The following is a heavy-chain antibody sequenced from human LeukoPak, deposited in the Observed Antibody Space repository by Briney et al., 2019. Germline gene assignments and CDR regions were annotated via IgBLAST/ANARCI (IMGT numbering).Heavy chain of an antibody. J-gene: IGHJ4*02. CDR2: IGGGGTST. CDR3: AKSPLGYCSGGSCYLYFDY. Sequence: PGGSLRLSCAASGFTFSSYAMRWVRQAPGKGLEWVSTIGGGGTSTYYADSVKGRFTVSRDNSKNTLYLQMNSLRAEDTATYYCAKSPLGYCSGGSCYLYFDYWGQGTLVTVSS. D-gene: IGHD2-15*01. V-gene: IGHV3-23*01. CDR1: GFTFSSYA.